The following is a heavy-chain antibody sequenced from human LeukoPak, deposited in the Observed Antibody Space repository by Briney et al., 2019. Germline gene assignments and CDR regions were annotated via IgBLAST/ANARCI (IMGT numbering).Heavy chain of an antibody. CDR3: AKGLLTNYYYYGMDV. CDR1: GGTFSSYA. D-gene: IGHD2-15*01. J-gene: IGHJ6*02. Sequence: SVKVSCKASGGTFSSYAISWVRQAPGQGLEWMGGIIPIFGTANYAQKFQGRVTITADESTSTAYMELSSLRSEDTAVYCCAKGLLTNYYYYGMDVWGQGTTVTVSS. CDR2: IIPIFGTA. V-gene: IGHV1-69*01.